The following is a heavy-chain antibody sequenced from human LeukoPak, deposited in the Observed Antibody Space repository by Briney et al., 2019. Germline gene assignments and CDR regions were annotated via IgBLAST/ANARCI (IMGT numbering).Heavy chain of an antibody. CDR1: GGTFSSYA. Sequence: GASVKVSCKASGGTFSSYAISWVRQAPGQGLEWMGGIIPIFGTANYAQKFQGRVTITADESTSTAYMELSSLRSEDTAVYYCARDRWYDSSGSFLYYYYYGMDVWGQGTTVTVSS. D-gene: IGHD3-22*01. V-gene: IGHV1-69*13. CDR3: ARDRWYDSSGSFLYYYYYGMDV. CDR2: IIPIFGTA. J-gene: IGHJ6*02.